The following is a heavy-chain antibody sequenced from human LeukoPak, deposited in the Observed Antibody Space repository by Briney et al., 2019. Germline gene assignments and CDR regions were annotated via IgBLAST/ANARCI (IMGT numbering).Heavy chain of an antibody. CDR3: ARDSIAARQVPFDY. CDR2: ISYDGSNK. Sequence: GGSLRLSCAASGFTISSYAMHWVRQAPGKGLEWVAVISYDGSNKYYADSVKGRFTISRDNSKNTLYLQMNSLRAEDTAVYYCARDSIAARQVPFDYWGQGTLVTVSS. J-gene: IGHJ4*02. CDR1: GFTISSYA. D-gene: IGHD6-6*01. V-gene: IGHV3-30-3*01.